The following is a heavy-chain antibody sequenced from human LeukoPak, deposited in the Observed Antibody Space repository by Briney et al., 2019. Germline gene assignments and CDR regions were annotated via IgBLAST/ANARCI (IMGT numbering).Heavy chain of an antibody. Sequence: RSLRLSCAASGFTFDDYAMHWVRQAPGKGLEWVSGISWNSGSIGYADSVRGRFTISRDNAKNSLYLQMNSLRAEDTALYYCAKDGRWQLSADYFDYWGQGTLVTASS. D-gene: IGHD2-15*01. J-gene: IGHJ4*01. CDR1: GFTFDDYA. V-gene: IGHV3-9*01. CDR2: ISWNSGSI. CDR3: AKDGRWQLSADYFDY.